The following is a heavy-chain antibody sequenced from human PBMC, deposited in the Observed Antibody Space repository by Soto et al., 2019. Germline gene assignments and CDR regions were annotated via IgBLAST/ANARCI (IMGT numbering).Heavy chain of an antibody. Sequence: EVQLLESGGGLVQPGGSLRPSCAASGFTFSSYVMSWVRQAPGKGLEWVSGISVSGDSTYFADSVKGRFTISRDNSKNTLYLQMNSLRAEDTAIYYCAKDRSGWYYFDYWGQGTLVTVSS. D-gene: IGHD6-19*01. CDR3: AKDRSGWYYFDY. CDR2: ISVSGDST. CDR1: GFTFSSYV. V-gene: IGHV3-23*01. J-gene: IGHJ4*02.